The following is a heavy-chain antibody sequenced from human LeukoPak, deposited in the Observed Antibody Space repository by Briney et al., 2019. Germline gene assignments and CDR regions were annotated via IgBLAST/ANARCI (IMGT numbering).Heavy chain of an antibody. V-gene: IGHV3-7*01. CDR2: INERGSKT. Sequence: GGSLRLSCAASGFMFPNHWMTWVRQAPGKGLEWVANINERGSKTYYADYVKGRFTISRDNTKKSLFLQLNSLSVEDTAMYYCAKDYSFSNFNWGQGTLVTVSS. J-gene: IGHJ4*02. CDR3: AKDYSFSNFN. CDR1: GFMFPNHW. D-gene: IGHD2-15*01.